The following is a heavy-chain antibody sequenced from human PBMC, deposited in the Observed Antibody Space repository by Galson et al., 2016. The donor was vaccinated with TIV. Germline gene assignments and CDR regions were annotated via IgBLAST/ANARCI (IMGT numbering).Heavy chain of an antibody. V-gene: IGHV3-66*02. J-gene: IGHJ6*02. CDR3: ARDRVVDATYYYYYYGMDV. CDR1: GLSVSINY. Sequence: SLRLSCAASGLSVSINYMTWVRQAPGKGLEWVSLISDGGNTYDPDSVKGRFTISRDNSKNTLYLQMNSLRVEDTAVYYCARDRVVDATYYYYYYGMDVWGQGTAVTVSS. CDR2: ISDGGNT. D-gene: IGHD2-15*01.